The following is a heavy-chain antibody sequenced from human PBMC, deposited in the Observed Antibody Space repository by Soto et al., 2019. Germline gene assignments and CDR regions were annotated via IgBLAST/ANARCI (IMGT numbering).Heavy chain of an antibody. V-gene: IGHV1-3*01. J-gene: IGHJ5*02. Sequence: ASVKVSCKASGYTFTSYAMHWVRQAPGQRLEWTGWINAGNGNTKYSQKFQGRVTITRDTSASTAYMELSSLRSEDTAVYYCARSYDFWSGYSNWFDPWGQGTLVTVSS. CDR3: ARSYDFWSGYSNWFDP. CDR1: GYTFTSYA. CDR2: INAGNGNT. D-gene: IGHD3-3*01.